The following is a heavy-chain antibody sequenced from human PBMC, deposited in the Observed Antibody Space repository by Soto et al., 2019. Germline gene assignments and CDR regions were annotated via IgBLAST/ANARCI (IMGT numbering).Heavy chain of an antibody. D-gene: IGHD6-19*01. J-gene: IGHJ4*02. V-gene: IGHV3-30-3*01. CDR2: ISYDGSNR. CDR1: GLTLSNYA. CDR3: ARVTQAVAADY. Sequence: QVQLVESGGGVVQPGRSLRLSCAASGLTLSNYAMHRVRKAQGKGLEWVAVISYDGSNRYYADSVKGRFTISRDNSKNTLYLQMNSLRAEDTAVYYCARVTQAVAADYWGQGTLVTVSS.